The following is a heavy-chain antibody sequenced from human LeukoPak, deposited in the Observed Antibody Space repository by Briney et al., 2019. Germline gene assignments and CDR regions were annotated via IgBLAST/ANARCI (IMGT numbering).Heavy chain of an antibody. CDR3: AKDNRRHYTSGPNPDSLH. Sequence: GGSLRLSCAASGFTVSSNYMSWVRQAPGKGLEWVSGISWNSGTIDYADSVRGRFTISRDNAKNSLYLQMDSLRVEDTAFYYCAKDNRRHYTSGPNPDSLHWGQGALVTVSS. CDR1: GFTVSSNY. J-gene: IGHJ4*02. D-gene: IGHD6-19*01. V-gene: IGHV3-9*01. CDR2: ISWNSGTI.